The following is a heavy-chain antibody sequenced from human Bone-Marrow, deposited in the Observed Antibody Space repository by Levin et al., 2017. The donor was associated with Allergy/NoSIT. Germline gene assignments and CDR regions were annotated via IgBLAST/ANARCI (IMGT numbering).Heavy chain of an antibody. D-gene: IGHD3-22*01. J-gene: IGHJ3*02. CDR1: GFTFRNFE. CDR2: ISISGNTV. CDR3: VRGGSSGYLLNAFDI. V-gene: IGHV3-48*03. Sequence: LSLTCAAPGFTFRNFEANWVRQAPGKGLEWVSYISISGNTVYYTDSVKGRFTISRDNAKNSVYLQMNSLRAEDTAVYYCVRGGSSGYLLNAFDIWGQGTMVTVSS.